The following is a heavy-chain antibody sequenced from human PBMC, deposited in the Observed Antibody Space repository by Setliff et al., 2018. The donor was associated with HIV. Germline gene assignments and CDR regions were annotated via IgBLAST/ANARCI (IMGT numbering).Heavy chain of an antibody. Sequence: LSLTCTVSGGSISSSSYYWGWIRQPPGKGLEWIGNIFYSGHTFYNPSLKSRVTISVDTSKNQFSLKLSSVTVADTAVYYCARGIAAAGRWGQGTLVTVSS. CDR3: ARGIAAAGR. V-gene: IGHV4-39*07. CDR1: GGSISSSSYY. CDR2: IFYSGHT. D-gene: IGHD6-13*01. J-gene: IGHJ4*02.